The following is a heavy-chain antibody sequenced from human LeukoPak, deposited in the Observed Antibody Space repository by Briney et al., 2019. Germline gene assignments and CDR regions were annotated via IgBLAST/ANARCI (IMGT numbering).Heavy chain of an antibody. V-gene: IGHV3-53*01. CDR2: IYSGGST. Sequence: PGGSLRLSCAASGFTVSSNYMSWVRQAPGKGLEWVSVIYSGGSTYYADSVKGRFTISRDNSKNTLYPQMNSLRAEDTAVYYCARDGYNSYYFDYWGQGTLVTVSS. D-gene: IGHD5-24*01. CDR3: ARDGYNSYYFDY. J-gene: IGHJ4*02. CDR1: GFTVSSNY.